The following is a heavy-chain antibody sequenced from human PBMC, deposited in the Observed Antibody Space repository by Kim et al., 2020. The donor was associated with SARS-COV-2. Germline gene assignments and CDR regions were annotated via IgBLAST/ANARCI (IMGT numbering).Heavy chain of an antibody. J-gene: IGHJ6*01. CDR1: GGSFSGYY. Sequence: SETLSLTCAVYGGSFSGYYWSWIRQPPGKGLEWIGEINHSGSTNYNPSLKSRVTISVDTSKNQFSLKLSSVTAADTAVYYCARGVLTKRYYYDSSGNYYG. D-gene: IGHD3-22*01. V-gene: IGHV4-34*01. CDR2: INHSGST. CDR3: ARGVLTKRYYYDSSGNYYG.